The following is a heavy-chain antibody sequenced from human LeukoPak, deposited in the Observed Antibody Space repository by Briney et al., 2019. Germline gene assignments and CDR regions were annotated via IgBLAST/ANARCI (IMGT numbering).Heavy chain of an antibody. J-gene: IGHJ4*02. V-gene: IGHV4-4*02. CDR1: GFTFSSYSM. Sequence: GSLRLSCAASGFTFSSYSMNWVRQAPGKGLEWIGEIYHSGSTNYNPSLKSRVTISVDKSKNQFSLKLSSVTAADTAVYYCARVEDGGYFDYWGQGTLVTVSS. CDR2: IYHSGST. CDR3: ARVEDGGYFDY.